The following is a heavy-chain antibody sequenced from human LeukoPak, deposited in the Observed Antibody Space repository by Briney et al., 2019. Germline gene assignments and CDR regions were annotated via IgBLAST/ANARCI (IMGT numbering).Heavy chain of an antibody. Sequence: SETLSLTCTFSGGSISSYYWSWIRQPPGKGLEWIGEINHSGSTNYNPSLKSRVTISVDTSKNQFSLKLSSVTAADTAVYYCARILPPWLYGDYDLDYYYYMDVWGKGTTVTVSS. J-gene: IGHJ6*03. V-gene: IGHV4-34*01. CDR1: GGSISSYY. CDR2: INHSGST. D-gene: IGHD4-17*01. CDR3: ARILPPWLYGDYDLDYYYYMDV.